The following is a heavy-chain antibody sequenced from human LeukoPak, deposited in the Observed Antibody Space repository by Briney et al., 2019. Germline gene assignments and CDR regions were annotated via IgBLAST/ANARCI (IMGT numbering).Heavy chain of an antibody. V-gene: IGHV1-69*13. CDR3: ARVSGGSCYSACLGWFDP. J-gene: IGHJ5*02. CDR1: GGTFSSYA. Sequence: SVKVSCKASGGTFSSYAISWVRQAPGQGLEWMGGIIPIFGTANYAQKFQGRVTITADESTSTAYMELSSLRSEDTAVYYCARVSGGSCYSACLGWFDPWGQGTLVTVSS. CDR2: IIPIFGTA. D-gene: IGHD2-15*01.